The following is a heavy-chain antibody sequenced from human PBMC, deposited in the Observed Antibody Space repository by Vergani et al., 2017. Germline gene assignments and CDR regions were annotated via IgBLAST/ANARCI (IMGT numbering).Heavy chain of an antibody. D-gene: IGHD3-22*01. CDR1: GGSISSGGYY. CDR2: IYSTGST. J-gene: IGHJ4*02. V-gene: IGHV4-31*03. Sequence: QVQLQESGPGLVKPSQTLSLTCTVSGGSISSGGYYWSWIRQHPGKGLDWIGYIYSTGSTHHNPSLRRRINMSVDTSKNQFSLKLNSVTAADTAMYYCARMGGYDEGDAFRIGYFDSWGPGILVTVSS. CDR3: ARMGGYDEGDAFRIGYFDS.